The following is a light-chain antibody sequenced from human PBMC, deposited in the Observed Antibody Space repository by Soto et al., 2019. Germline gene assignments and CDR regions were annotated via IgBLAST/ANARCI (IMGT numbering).Light chain of an antibody. J-gene: IGKJ1*01. CDR3: QQYNNWPSVT. CDR2: GAS. V-gene: IGKV3-15*01. Sequence: EIVLTQSPATLSLSPWERATLSCRASQTVNSDYLSWYQQKPGQAPRLLIYGASTRATGIPARFSGGGSGTEFTLTISSLQSEDFAVYFCQQYNNWPSVTFGQGTKVDIK. CDR1: QTVNSD.